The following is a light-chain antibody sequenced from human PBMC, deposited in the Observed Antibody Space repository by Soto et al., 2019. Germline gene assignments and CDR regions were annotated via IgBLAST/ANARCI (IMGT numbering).Light chain of an antibody. V-gene: IGKV3D-15*02. J-gene: IGKJ5*01. CDR3: QKYRSSPIP. CDR1: QSVSSN. Sequence: EVGMTQSPATLSVSPGERATLSCRASQSVSSNLAWYQQKPGQTPRLLMYGASTRATGIPARFSGSGSGTEFTLTISRLQSEDFAVYYCQKYRSSPIPFGQGTRLEIK. CDR2: GAS.